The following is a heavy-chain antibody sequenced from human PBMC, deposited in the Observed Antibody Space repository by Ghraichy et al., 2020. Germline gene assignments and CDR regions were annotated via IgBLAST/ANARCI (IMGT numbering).Heavy chain of an antibody. V-gene: IGHV3-73*01. J-gene: IGHJ4*02. CDR1: GFTFSGSA. CDR3: TRRYFHDSSGYYNNDY. D-gene: IGHD3-22*01. Sequence: GGSLRLSCAASGFTFSGSAMHWVRQASGKGLEWIARIRSKANSYATSYAASLKGRFTISRDDSKNTAYLQMNSLKTEDTAVYYCTRRYFHDSSGYYNNDYWGQGTLVTVSS. CDR2: IRSKANSYAT.